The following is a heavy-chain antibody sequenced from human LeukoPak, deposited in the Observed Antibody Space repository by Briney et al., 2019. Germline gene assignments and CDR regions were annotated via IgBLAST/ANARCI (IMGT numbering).Heavy chain of an antibody. CDR1: GGSFSGYY. J-gene: IGHJ5*02. CDR3: ARTYYDFWSGYGRWFDP. D-gene: IGHD3-3*01. V-gene: IGHV4-34*01. Sequence: PSETLSLTCAVYGGSFSGYYWSWIRQPPGKGLEWIGEINHSGSTNYNASLKSRVTISVDTSKNQFSLKLSSVTAADTAVYYCARTYYDFWSGYGRWFDPWGQGTLVTVSS. CDR2: INHSGST.